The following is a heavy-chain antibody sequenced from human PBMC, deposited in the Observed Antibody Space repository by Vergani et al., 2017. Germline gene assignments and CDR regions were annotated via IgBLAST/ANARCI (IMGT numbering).Heavy chain of an antibody. J-gene: IGHJ4*02. Sequence: EVQLVESGGGLVQPGGSLRLSCAASGFTFSSYAMHWVRQAPGKGLEYVSAISSNGGSTYYANSVKGRFTISRDNSKNTLYLQMGSLRAEDMAVYYCARESGLYCSSTSCSNYYFDYWGQGTLVTVSS. D-gene: IGHD2-2*01. V-gene: IGHV3-64*01. CDR3: ARESGLYCSSTSCSNYYFDY. CDR2: ISSNGGST. CDR1: GFTFSSYA.